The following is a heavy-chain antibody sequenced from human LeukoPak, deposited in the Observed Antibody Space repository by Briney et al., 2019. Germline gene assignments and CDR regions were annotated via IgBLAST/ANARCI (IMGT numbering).Heavy chain of an antibody. CDR2: INHSGST. D-gene: IGHD3-3*01. V-gene: IGHV4-34*01. CDR3: ARVWYDFWSGYYRAHYGMDV. J-gene: IGHJ6*02. Sequence: GSLRLSCAAFGFNFRDYYMTWIRQPPGKGLEWIGEINHSGSTNHNPSLKSRVTISVDTSKNQFSLKLSSVTAADTAVYYCARVWYDFWSGYYRAHYGMDVWGQGTTVTVSS. CDR1: GFNFRDYY.